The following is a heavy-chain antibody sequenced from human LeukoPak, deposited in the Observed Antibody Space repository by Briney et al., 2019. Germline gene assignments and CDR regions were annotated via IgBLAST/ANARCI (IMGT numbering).Heavy chain of an antibody. V-gene: IGHV7-4-1*02. CDR3: VLSGPNDVFDI. CDR1: GYTFTSYA. J-gene: IGHJ3*02. CDR2: INTNTGNP. D-gene: IGHD6-19*01. Sequence: ASVKVSCKASGYTFTSYAMNWVRQAPGQGLEWMGWINTNTGNPTYAQGFTGRFVFSLDTSVSTAYLQISSLKAEDTAVYYCVLSGPNDVFDIWGQGTMVTVSS.